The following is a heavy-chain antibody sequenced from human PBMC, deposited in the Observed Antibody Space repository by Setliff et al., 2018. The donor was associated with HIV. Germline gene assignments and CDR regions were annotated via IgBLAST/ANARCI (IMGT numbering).Heavy chain of an antibody. CDR3: APGEGVASTYYHD. CDR2: IHHTGST. J-gene: IGHJ4*01. D-gene: IGHD3-3*01. Sequence: SETLSLTCTVSGPSINIHYWNWIRQPPGKGLEWIGFIHHTGSTVSNPSLKSRVTILMDLSRNQLSLHLASVTTADTAVYFCAPGEGVASTYYHDWGQGTQVTV. V-gene: IGHV4-59*03. CDR1: GPSINIHY.